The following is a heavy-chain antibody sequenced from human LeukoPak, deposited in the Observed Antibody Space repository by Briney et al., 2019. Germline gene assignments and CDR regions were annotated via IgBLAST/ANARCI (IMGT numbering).Heavy chain of an antibody. V-gene: IGHV3-30*02. Sequence: GGSLRLSCAASGFSFSTYGMHWVRQAPGKGLEWVAFIRHDASSQYYADSVKGRFTISRDNAKNSLYLQMNSLRAEDTAVYYCARVVTMVRGVISADYYYMDVWGKGTTVTVSS. CDR3: ARVVTMVRGVISADYYYMDV. D-gene: IGHD3-10*01. CDR2: IRHDASSQ. CDR1: GFSFSTYG. J-gene: IGHJ6*03.